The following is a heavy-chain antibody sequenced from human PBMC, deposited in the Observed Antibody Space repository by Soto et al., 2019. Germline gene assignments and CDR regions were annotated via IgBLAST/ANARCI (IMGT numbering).Heavy chain of an antibody. Sequence: GGSLRLSCAASGFTFSSYGMHWVRQAPGKGLEWVAVIWYDGSNKYYADSVKGRFTISRDNSKNTLYLQMNSLRAEDTAVYYCARDLGSWYLVGAFDIWGQGTMVTVSS. V-gene: IGHV3-33*01. J-gene: IGHJ3*02. D-gene: IGHD6-13*01. CDR1: GFTFSSYG. CDR3: ARDLGSWYLVGAFDI. CDR2: IWYDGSNK.